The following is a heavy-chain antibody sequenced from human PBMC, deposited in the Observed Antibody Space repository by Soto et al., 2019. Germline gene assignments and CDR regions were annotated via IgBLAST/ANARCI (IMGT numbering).Heavy chain of an antibody. CDR2: IYHSGST. CDR3: ARRDATGAFDV. J-gene: IGHJ3*01. Sequence: QLQLQESGSGLVKPSQTLSLTCAVSGGSISSGGYSWSWIRQPPGQGLEWIGYIYHSGSTYYNQALRSRVTISVDRSKNQFSLKLSSVTAADTAVYYCARRDATGAFDVWGQGTMVTVSS. CDR1: GGSISSGGYS. V-gene: IGHV4-30-2*01.